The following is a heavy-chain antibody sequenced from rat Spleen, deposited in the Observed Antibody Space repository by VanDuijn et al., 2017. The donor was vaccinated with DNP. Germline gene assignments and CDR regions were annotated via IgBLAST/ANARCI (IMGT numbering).Heavy chain of an antibody. V-gene: IGHV1-43*01. Sequence: QVQLQQSGAELAQPGSSVKISCKASGYTFTSFYIGWIKQPAGQGLEYIGYIHTGSGGSNLHEKFKGKATLTVDKSSSTGFMQLSSLAPDDSAVYYCATGNFGIWFAFWGQGSLVTVSS. CDR1: GYTFTSFY. CDR3: ATGNFGIWFAF. J-gene: IGHJ3*01. D-gene: IGHD4-3*01. CDR2: IHTGSGGS.